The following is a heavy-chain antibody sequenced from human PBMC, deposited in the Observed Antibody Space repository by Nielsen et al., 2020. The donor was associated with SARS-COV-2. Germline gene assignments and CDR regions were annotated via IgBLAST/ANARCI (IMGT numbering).Heavy chain of an antibody. CDR1: GFTFSSYA. D-gene: IGHD5-18*01. V-gene: IGHV3-30-3*01. CDR2: ISYDGSNK. J-gene: IGHJ4*02. Sequence: GGSLRLSCAASGFTFSSYAMHWVRQAPGKGLEWVAVISYDGSNKYYADSVKGRFTISRDNSKSTLYLQMNSLRVDDTAVYYCAKVSGLGYTYGPYFDYWGQGTLVTVSS. CDR3: AKVSGLGYTYGPYFDY.